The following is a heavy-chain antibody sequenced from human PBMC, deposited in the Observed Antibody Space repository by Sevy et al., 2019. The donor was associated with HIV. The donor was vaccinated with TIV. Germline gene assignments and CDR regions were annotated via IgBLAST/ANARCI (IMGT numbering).Heavy chain of an antibody. CDR2: INEDGSVK. V-gene: IGHV3-7*01. D-gene: IGHD6-19*01. CDR1: GFSLNDYW. CDR3: VRAVQSVGSF. J-gene: IGHJ4*02. Sequence: GGSLRLSCVASGFSLNDYWMNWVRQAPGKGMEWVANINEDGSVKYFVDSVKGRFTITGDNARNLLTLHMNTLRVEDAALYRWVRAVQSVGSFWGQGTQVTVSS.